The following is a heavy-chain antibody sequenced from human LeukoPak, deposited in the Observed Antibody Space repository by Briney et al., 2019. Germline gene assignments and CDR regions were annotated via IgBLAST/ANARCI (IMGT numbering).Heavy chain of an antibody. CDR1: GGSISNSNW. Sequence: SETLSPTCAISGGSISNSNWWTWVRQPPGKGLEWVGEIYLRGNTNYNPSLESRVTISVDGSKTQLSLRLESVTAADTAVYYCARGTITTVTDSWGPGTLVTVSS. CDR3: ARGTITTVTDS. V-gene: IGHV4-4*02. J-gene: IGHJ4*02. CDR2: IYLRGNT. D-gene: IGHD4-17*01.